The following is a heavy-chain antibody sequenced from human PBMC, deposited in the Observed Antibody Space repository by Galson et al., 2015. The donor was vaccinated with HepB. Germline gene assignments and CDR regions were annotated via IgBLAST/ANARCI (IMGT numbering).Heavy chain of an antibody. Sequence: SLRLSCAASGFTFSSCSMNWVRQAPGKGLEWVSYIGTSSSRTIYYADSVRGRFTISRDNGKNSVYLQMNSLRVEDTAVYYCARHDYGGNSPDVWGQGTTVTVSS. CDR1: GFTFSSCS. V-gene: IGHV3-48*01. J-gene: IGHJ6*02. CDR2: IGTSSSRTI. CDR3: ARHDYGGNSPDV. D-gene: IGHD4-23*01.